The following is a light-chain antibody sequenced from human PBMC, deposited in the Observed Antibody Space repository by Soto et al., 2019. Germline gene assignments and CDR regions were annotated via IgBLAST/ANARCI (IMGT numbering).Light chain of an antibody. Sequence: EIVLTQSPGTLSLSPGERATLSCRASQSVSSSYLAWYQQKPGQAPRLLIYCASSRATGIPDRSRGSGSGTDFPLTISSLEPEDSAVYYCHQYDRSPHTFRQGTKVEI. J-gene: IGKJ1*01. V-gene: IGKV3-20*01. CDR3: HQYDRSPHT. CDR1: QSVSSSY. CDR2: CAS.